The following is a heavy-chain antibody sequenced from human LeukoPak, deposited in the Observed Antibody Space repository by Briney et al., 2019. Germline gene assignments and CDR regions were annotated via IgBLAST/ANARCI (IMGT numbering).Heavy chain of an antibody. V-gene: IGHV1-24*01. CDR2: FDPEDGET. CDR3: ATGFSSSERDAFDI. J-gene: IGHJ3*02. CDR1: GYTLTELS. Sequence: GASVKVSCKVSGYTLTELSMHWVRQAPGKGLEWMGGFDPEDGETIYAQKFQGRVTMTEDTSTDTAYMELSSLRSEDTAVYYCATGFSSSERDAFDIWGQGTMVTVSS. D-gene: IGHD6-13*01.